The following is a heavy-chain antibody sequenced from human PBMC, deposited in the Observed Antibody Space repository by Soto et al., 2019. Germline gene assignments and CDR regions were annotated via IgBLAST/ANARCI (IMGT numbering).Heavy chain of an antibody. D-gene: IGHD3-10*01. Sequence: KPSETLSLTCTVSGGSVSSGAYFWSWLRQSPGKRLEWIAYIYYSGSTNYNPSLKSRATISVDTSKSQVSLTLTSMTAADAALYYCARSPNYYYYGFDVWGQGTAVTVSS. CDR2: IYYSGST. J-gene: IGHJ6*02. CDR1: GGSVSSGAYF. CDR3: ARSPNYYYYGFDV. V-gene: IGHV4-61*08.